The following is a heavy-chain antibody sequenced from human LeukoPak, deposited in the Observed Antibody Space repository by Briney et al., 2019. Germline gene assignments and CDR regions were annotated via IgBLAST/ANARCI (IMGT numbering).Heavy chain of an antibody. CDR1: GFTFNGYW. CDR2: IKEDGSAQ. D-gene: IGHD3-9*01. V-gene: IGHV3-7*03. J-gene: IGHJ3*02. Sequence: PGGSLRLSCAASGFTFNGYWMSWVRQAPGKGLEWVANIKEDGSAQCYVGSVKGRFTISRDNAKNSLYLQMNSLRAEDTALYYCAKDIAGTYYDILTGYYSGDAFDIWGQGTMVTVSS. CDR3: AKDIAGTYYDILTGYYSGDAFDI.